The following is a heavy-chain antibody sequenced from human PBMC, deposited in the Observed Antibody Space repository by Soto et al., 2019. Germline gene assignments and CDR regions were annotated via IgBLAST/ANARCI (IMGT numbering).Heavy chain of an antibody. CDR3: ARGYYSSSWRGFDY. CDR2: MNPNSGGT. J-gene: IGHJ4*02. V-gene: IGHV1-2*02. D-gene: IGHD6-13*01. Sequence: QVQLVQSGADVKKPGASVKVSCKTSGYTFSGYFMHWLRQAPGQGLEWMGWMNPNSGGTDYAQNLQGRVAMTWDTSISTAYMELSRLRSDDTAIYYCARGYYSSSWRGFDYWGQGTLVTVSS. CDR1: GYTFSGYF.